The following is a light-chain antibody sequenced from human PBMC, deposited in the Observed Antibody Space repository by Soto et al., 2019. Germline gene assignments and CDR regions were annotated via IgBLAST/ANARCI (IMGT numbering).Light chain of an antibody. V-gene: IGKV1-9*01. CDR2: AAS. J-gene: IGKJ1*01. Sequence: DIQLTQSPSFLSASVGDRVTITCQASQDISDYLAWYQQRPGKAPKLLIYAASTLQSGVPSSFSGSGSGTEFTLTISSLQPEDFATYYCQQYYSYPRTSGQGTKVDIK. CDR3: QQYYSYPRT. CDR1: QDISDY.